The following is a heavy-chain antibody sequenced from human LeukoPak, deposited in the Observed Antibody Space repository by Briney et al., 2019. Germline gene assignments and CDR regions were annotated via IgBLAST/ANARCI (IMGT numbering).Heavy chain of an antibody. CDR2: IYSGGDT. Sequence: PGGSLRLSCAASGFTVSGNYMSWVRQAPGKGLEWISLIYSGGDTYYADSVKGRFTISRDNSKNTVFLQVNNLRADDTAIYYCAIYQQEPRLGSDYWGQGTLVTVSS. CDR3: AIYQQEPRLGSDY. CDR1: GFTVSGNY. V-gene: IGHV3-53*01. J-gene: IGHJ4*02. D-gene: IGHD2-2*01.